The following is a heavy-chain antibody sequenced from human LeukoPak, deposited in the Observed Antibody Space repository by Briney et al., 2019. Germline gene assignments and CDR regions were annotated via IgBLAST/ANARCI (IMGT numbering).Heavy chain of an antibody. Sequence: PGESLRLSCTASGFTFSNFWMGWVRQAPGKGLEWVANIKQDETEKFYLGSVKGRFTISRDNAKNSLYLQMNSLRAEDTAVYYCASPFWSGYSYGMDVWGQGTTVTVSS. CDR3: ASPFWSGYSYGMDV. D-gene: IGHD3-3*01. CDR2: IKQDETEK. CDR1: GFTFSNFW. J-gene: IGHJ6*02. V-gene: IGHV3-7*01.